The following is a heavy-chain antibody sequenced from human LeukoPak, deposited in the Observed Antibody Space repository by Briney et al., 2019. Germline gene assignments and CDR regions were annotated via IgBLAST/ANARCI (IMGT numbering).Heavy chain of an antibody. Sequence: SETLSLTCTVSGGSISSGGYYWSWIRQHPGKGLEWIGYIYYSGSTYYNPSLKSRVTISVDTSKNQFSLKLSSVTAADTAVYYGAKEKEYNDRSGNYGSYFANWGQETLVTVPS. D-gene: IGHD3-22*01. CDR2: IYYSGST. J-gene: IGHJ4*02. V-gene: IGHV4-31*03. CDR1: GGSISSGGYY. CDR3: AKEKEYNDRSGNYGSYFAN.